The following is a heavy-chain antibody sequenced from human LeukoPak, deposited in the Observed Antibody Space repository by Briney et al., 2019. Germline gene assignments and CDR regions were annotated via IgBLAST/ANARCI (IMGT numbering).Heavy chain of an antibody. CDR3: ARHLGSSIEY. D-gene: IGHD3-10*01. CDR2: VYNRGDS. Sequence: SETLSLTCSVSTDTFSVSGYYWGWIRQPPGRRLEWIASVYNRGDSYYNPSLESRVTISVDTSKSQFSLTLRSVTAADTAVYYCARHLGSSIEYWGQGTLVAVSS. J-gene: IGHJ4*02. CDR1: TDTFSVSGYY. V-gene: IGHV4-39*01.